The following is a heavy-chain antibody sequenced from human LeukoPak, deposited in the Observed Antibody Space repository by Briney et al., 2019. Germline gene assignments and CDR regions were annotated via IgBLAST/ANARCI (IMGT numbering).Heavy chain of an antibody. CDR3: AREYPGYCSSTSCYNYDDGFDI. V-gene: IGHV4-59*11. CDR1: GGSISSHF. D-gene: IGHD2-2*02. J-gene: IGHJ3*02. Sequence: SETLSLTCTVSGGSISSHFWSWIRQPPGKGLEWIAYIYYSGSTDYSGSTDYNPSLKSRVTISVDTSKKQFSLKLSSVTAGDTAVYYCAREYPGYCSSTSCYNYDDGFDIWGQGTMVTVSS. CDR2: IYYSGSTDYSGST.